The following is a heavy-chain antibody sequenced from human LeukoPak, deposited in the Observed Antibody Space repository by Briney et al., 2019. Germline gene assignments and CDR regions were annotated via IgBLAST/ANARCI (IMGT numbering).Heavy chain of an antibody. J-gene: IGHJ6*02. Sequence: GRSLRLSCAASGFTFDDYAMHWVRQAPGKGLEWVSSISSSSSYIYYADSVKGRFTISRDNAKNSLYLQMNSLRAEDTAVYYCARGGDIYSYGLRYYYGMDVWGQGTTVTVSS. CDR1: GFTFDDYA. V-gene: IGHV3-21*01. CDR2: ISSSSSYI. D-gene: IGHD5-18*01. CDR3: ARGGDIYSYGLRYYYGMDV.